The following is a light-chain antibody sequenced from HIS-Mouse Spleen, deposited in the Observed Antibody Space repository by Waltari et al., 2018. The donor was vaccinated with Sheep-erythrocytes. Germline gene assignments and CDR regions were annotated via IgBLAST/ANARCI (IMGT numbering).Light chain of an antibody. CDR3: QAWDSSAVWNVV. CDR1: KLGDKY. V-gene: IGLV3-1*01. CDR2: QDS. J-gene: IGLJ2*01. Sequence: SYELAQPPSVSVSPGQTASITCSGDKLGDKYAGWYQQTPRRFPVLVIYQDSKRPSGIPERVAGSNPGNPATLTIRGTQALDEADYYWQAWDSSAVWNVVFGGGTKLTVL.